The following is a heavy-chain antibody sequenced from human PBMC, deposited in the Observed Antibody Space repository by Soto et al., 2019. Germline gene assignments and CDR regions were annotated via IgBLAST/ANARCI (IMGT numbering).Heavy chain of an antibody. J-gene: IGHJ4*02. CDR2: IHTSGNT. V-gene: IGHV4-59*11. Sequence: QVQLQESGPGLVKPSETLSLTCTVSGVSISRHYWSWVRQPPGKGLEWIGYIHTSGNTNYNPSLKSRVTISIDTSKSQFSLNLNSVTAADTAVYYCARGSGYDTIGNFDYWGQGTPVTVSS. CDR1: GVSISRHY. D-gene: IGHD3-22*01. CDR3: ARGSGYDTIGNFDY.